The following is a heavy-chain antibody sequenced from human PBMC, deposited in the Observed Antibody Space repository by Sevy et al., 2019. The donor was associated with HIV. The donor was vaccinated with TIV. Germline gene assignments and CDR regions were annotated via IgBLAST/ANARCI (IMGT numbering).Heavy chain of an antibody. J-gene: IGHJ6*02. CDR2: IKQDGSEK. CDR1: GFTFSSYW. D-gene: IGHD3-10*01. V-gene: IGHV3-7*01. Sequence: GGSLRLSCAASGFTFSSYWMSWVRQAPGKGLEWVANIKQDGSEKYYVDSVKGRLTISRDNAKNSLYLQMSGLRAEDTGMYYCARDYIAMVRGVKEDGWGQGTTVTVSS. CDR3: ARDYIAMVRGVKEDG.